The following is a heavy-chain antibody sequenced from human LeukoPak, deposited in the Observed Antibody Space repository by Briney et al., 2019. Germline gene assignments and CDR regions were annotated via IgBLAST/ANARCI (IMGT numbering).Heavy chain of an antibody. J-gene: IGHJ4*02. CDR1: ELTVSSNC. Sequence: GGSLRLSCAASELTVSSNCMTWVRQAPGKGLEWVAHIKQDGSEKYYVDSVKGRFTISRDNAKNSLYLQMNSLRAEDTAVYYCARQKPGPFSGYGPPDYWGQGTLVTVSS. CDR2: IKQDGSEK. V-gene: IGHV3-7*01. D-gene: IGHD3-22*01. CDR3: ARQKPGPFSGYGPPDY.